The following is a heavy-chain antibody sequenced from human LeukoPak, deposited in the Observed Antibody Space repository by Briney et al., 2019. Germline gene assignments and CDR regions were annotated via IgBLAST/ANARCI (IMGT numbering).Heavy chain of an antibody. CDR3: AREGYSSSWSSSYYYYYYMDV. CDR1: GGSISSGSYY. V-gene: IGHV4-61*02. D-gene: IGHD6-13*01. J-gene: IGHJ6*03. CDR2: IYSSGST. Sequence: SETLSLTCTVSGGSISSGSYYWSWIRQPAGKGLEWIGRIYSSGSTNYNPSLKSRVTISVDTSKNQFSLKLSSVTAADTAVYYCAREGYSSSWSSSYYYYYYMDVWGKGTTVTVSS.